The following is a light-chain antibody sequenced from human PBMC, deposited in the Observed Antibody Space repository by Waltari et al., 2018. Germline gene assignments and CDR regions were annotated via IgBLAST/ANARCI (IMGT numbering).Light chain of an antibody. V-gene: IGKV3-20*01. J-gene: IGKJ2*01. CDR2: GAL. CDR3: QQYDTSPAT. CDR1: QSLNIAY. Sequence: EIVLTQSPGTLSLSPGERATLSCRASQSLNIAYVAWYQQTSGQAPRLLIDGALYRATVIPESVSGSGSGTDFTLTISRLEPEDFAVYYCQQYDTSPATFGQGTKLESK.